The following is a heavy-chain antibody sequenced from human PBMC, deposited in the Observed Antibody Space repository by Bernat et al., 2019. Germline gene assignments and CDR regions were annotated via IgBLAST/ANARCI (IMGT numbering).Heavy chain of an antibody. CDR1: GFTFSSYA. V-gene: IGHV3-30-3*01. J-gene: IGHJ6*02. Sequence: QVQLVESGGGVVQPGRSLRLSCAASGFTFSSYAMHWVRQAPGKGLEWVAVISYDGSNKYYADSVKGRFTISRDNSKNTLYLQMNSLRAEDTAVYYCARDPWRTTVTYYYYYGMDVWGQGTMVTVSS. CDR2: ISYDGSNK. D-gene: IGHD4-11*01. CDR3: ARDPWRTTVTYYYYYGMDV.